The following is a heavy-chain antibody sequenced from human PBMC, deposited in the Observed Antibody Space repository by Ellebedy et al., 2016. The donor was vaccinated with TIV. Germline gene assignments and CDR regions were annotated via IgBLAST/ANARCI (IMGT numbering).Heavy chain of an antibody. V-gene: IGHV3-23*01. D-gene: IGHD1-7*01. J-gene: IGHJ4*02. CDR2: ISGSGGST. CDR3: AKDRSWNYDLDY. CDR1: GFTFSSYA. Sequence: GESLKIPXPASGFTFSSYAMSWVRQAPGKGLEWVSAISGSGGSTYYADSVKGRFTISRDNSKNTLYLQMNSLRAEDTAVYYCAKDRSWNYDLDYWGQGTLVTVSS.